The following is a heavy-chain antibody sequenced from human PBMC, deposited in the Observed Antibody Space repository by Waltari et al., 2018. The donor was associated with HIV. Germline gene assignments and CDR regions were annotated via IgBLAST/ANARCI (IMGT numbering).Heavy chain of an antibody. D-gene: IGHD3-22*01. CDR3: ARERGYYDSSGYYHEDAFDI. Sequence: EVQLVESGGGLVQPGGSLRLSCAASGFTVSSNYMSWVRQAPGKGLEWVSVIYSGGSTYYADSVKGRFTISRHNSKNTLYLQMNSLRAEDTAVYYCARERGYYDSSGYYHEDAFDIWGQGTMVTVSS. CDR2: IYSGGST. V-gene: IGHV3-53*04. J-gene: IGHJ3*02. CDR1: GFTVSSNY.